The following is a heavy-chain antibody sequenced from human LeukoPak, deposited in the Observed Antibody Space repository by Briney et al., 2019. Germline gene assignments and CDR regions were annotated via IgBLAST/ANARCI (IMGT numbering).Heavy chain of an antibody. CDR1: GFTFSDYY. J-gene: IGHJ6*02. CDR2: ISSSSSYT. V-gene: IGHV3-11*05. Sequence: GGSLGLSCAASGFTFSDYYMSWIRQAPGKGLEWVSYISSSSSYTNYADSVKGRFTISRDNAKNSLYLQMNSLRAEDTAVYYCARVPMVRGVIPYGMDVWGQGTTVTVS. D-gene: IGHD3-10*01. CDR3: ARVPMVRGVIPYGMDV.